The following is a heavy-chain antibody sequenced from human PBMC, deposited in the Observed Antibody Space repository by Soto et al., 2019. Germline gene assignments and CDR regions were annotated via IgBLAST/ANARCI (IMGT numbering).Heavy chain of an antibody. Sequence: SETLSLTCSVSGGSIRSYYWSWIRQPPGKGLEWIAYIYYSGGTNYNPSLKSRVTMSLDKSKSQFSLKLNSVTAADSAVYFCARLEGLATISYYFDFWGPGALVTVSS. V-gene: IGHV4-59*08. CDR2: IYYSGGT. J-gene: IGHJ4*02. D-gene: IGHD3-9*01. CDR3: ARLEGLATISYYFDF. CDR1: GGSIRSYY.